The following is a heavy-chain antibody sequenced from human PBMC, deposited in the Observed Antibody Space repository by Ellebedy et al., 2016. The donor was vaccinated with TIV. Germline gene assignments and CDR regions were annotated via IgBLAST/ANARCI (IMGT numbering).Heavy chain of an antibody. CDR1: GFTFSSYS. CDR3: ARENYGDYGHAIDY. Sequence: GESLKISXAASGFTFSSYSMNWVRQAPGKGLEWVSSISSSSSYIYYADSVKGRFTISRDNAKNSLYLQMNSLRAEDTAVYYCARENYGDYGHAIDYWGQGTLVTVSS. J-gene: IGHJ4*02. CDR2: ISSSSSYI. D-gene: IGHD4-17*01. V-gene: IGHV3-21*01.